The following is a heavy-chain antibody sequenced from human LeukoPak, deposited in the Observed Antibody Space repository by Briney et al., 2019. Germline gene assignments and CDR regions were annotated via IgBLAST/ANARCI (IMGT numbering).Heavy chain of an antibody. J-gene: IGHJ4*02. D-gene: IGHD3-22*01. CDR2: ISSSSSYI. CDR3: ARDPYYYDSSGYHDY. Sequence: GGSLRLSCAASGFTFSIYSMNWVRQAPGKGLEWVSSISSSSSYIYYADSVKGRFTISRDNAKNSLYLQMNSLRAEDTAVYYCARDPYYYDSSGYHDYWGQGTLVTVSS. CDR1: GFTFSIYS. V-gene: IGHV3-21*01.